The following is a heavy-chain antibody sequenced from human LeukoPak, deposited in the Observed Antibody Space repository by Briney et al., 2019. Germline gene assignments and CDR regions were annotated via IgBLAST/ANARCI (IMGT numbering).Heavy chain of an antibody. D-gene: IGHD6-13*01. J-gene: IGHJ6*02. CDR1: GFTFSRYW. V-gene: IGHV3-7*03. CDR3: SRDLAAAGYYYYGMDV. Sequence: GGAVRLSCAASGFTFSRYWMSWVRQAPGKGLEGVAHINQDGSEKYYVDSVKGRFTISRDNAKNSLYLQMNSLRAEDTAVYYCSRDLAAAGYYYYGMDVWGQGTTVTVSS. CDR2: INQDGSEK.